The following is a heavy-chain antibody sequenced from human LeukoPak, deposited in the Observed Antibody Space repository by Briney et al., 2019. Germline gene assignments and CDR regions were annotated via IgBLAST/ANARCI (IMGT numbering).Heavy chain of an antibody. Sequence: PSGTLSLTCTVSGGSISSSSYYWGWIRQPPGKGLEWIGSIYYSGSTYYNPSLKSRVTISVDTSKNQFSLKLSSVTAADTAVYYCARLRITMVRGVWTPNYGMDVWGQGTTVTVSS. CDR1: GGSISSSSYY. D-gene: IGHD3-10*01. V-gene: IGHV4-39*01. CDR2: IYYSGST. CDR3: ARLRITMVRGVWTPNYGMDV. J-gene: IGHJ6*02.